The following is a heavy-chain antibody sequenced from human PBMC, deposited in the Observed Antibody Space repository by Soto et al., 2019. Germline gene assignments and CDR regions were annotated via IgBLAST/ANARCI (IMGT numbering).Heavy chain of an antibody. V-gene: IGHV3-9*01. CDR1: GFTFDDYA. CDR2: ISWNSGSI. D-gene: IGHD3-9*01. CDR3: AKAHAYDIFTGYYRYWYFYL. J-gene: IGHJ2*01. Sequence: EVQLVESGGGLVQPGRSLRLSCAASGFTFDDYAMHWVRQAPGKGLEWVSGISWNSGSIGYADSVKGRFTISRDNAKNSLYLQMNILRAEDTALYYCAKAHAYDIFTGYYRYWYFYLWGRGTLVTVSS.